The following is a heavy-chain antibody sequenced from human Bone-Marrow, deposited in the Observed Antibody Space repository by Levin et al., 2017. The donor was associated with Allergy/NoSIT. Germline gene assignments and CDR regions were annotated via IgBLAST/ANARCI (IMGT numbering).Heavy chain of an antibody. Sequence: SQTLSLTCSVSGTSISSNSYYWGWIRQPPGKGLEWIGTVYYSGSTYYNPSLESRVTISVDTSKNQFSLRLTSVTAADTAVYYCARTVNPLTGWFDPWGQGTLVTVSS. CDR1: GTSISSNSYY. V-gene: IGHV4-39*01. D-gene: IGHD4-11*01. CDR3: ARTVNPLTGWFDP. CDR2: VYYSGST. J-gene: IGHJ5*02.